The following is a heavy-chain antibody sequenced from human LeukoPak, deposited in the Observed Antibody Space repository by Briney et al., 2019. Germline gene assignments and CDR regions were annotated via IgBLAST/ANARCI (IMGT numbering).Heavy chain of an antibody. CDR3: AKMQGYFDY. V-gene: IGHV3-23*01. J-gene: IGHJ4*02. CDR1: GLTFSSYG. Sequence: PGGSLRLSGEASGLTFSSYGMSWVRQAPGKGLQWVSAITGDGTTTYYADSVKGRFTISRDNSKNMLYLRMSSLRAEDTAVYYCAKMQGYFDYWGQGTLVPVSS. CDR2: ITGDGTTT.